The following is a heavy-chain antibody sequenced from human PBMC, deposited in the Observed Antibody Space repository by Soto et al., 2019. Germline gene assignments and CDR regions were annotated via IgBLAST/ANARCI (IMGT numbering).Heavy chain of an antibody. Sequence: PASTXSLTGTFSVYSIIISDFYWCGVRQPPGKGLEWIGSIFYLGSSYYNPSLKSRVTMSVDTSKNQFSLRLRSVTAADTALYLCATHYLAIRKNNWFDNWGQGIMVTVLL. CDR3: ATHYLAIRKNNWFDN. J-gene: IGHJ5*02. CDR1: VYSIIISDFY. CDR2: IFYLGSS. D-gene: IGHD3-3*02. V-gene: IGHV4-39*01.